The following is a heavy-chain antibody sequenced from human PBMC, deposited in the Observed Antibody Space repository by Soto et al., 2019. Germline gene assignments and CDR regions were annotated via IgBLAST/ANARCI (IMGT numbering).Heavy chain of an antibody. Sequence: QVQLQESGPGLVKPSQTLSLTCTVSGGSISSGGYYWSWIRQHPGKGLEWIGYIYYSGSTYYNPSLKRRVTISVDTSKNQFSLKLSSVTAADTAVYYCARDSHSTGYYSYGMDFWGQGTTVTVSS. V-gene: IGHV4-31*03. CDR3: ARDSHSTGYYSYGMDF. J-gene: IGHJ6*02. CDR2: IYYSGST. CDR1: GGSISSGGYY. D-gene: IGHD4-17*01.